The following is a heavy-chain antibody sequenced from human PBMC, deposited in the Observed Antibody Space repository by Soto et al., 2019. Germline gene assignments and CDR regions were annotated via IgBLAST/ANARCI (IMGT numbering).Heavy chain of an antibody. J-gene: IGHJ4*02. CDR3: VRLGDSYGYRGSYYFDY. CDR1: GYTFLHYG. V-gene: IGHV1-18*01. Sequence: VQLVQSGTEVKKPGASVKVSCKASGYTFLHYGIGWVRQAPGQGLEWVGWIGAYKGDTDYAKKFQGRVTMTANTSTSTAFMELRSLRADDTALYFCVRLGDSYGYRGSYYFDYWGQGTLVTVSS. D-gene: IGHD1-26*01. CDR2: IGAYKGDT.